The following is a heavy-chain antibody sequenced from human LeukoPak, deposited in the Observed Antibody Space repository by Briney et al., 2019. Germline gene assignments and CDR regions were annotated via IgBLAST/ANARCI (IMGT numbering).Heavy chain of an antibody. D-gene: IGHD6-19*01. CDR2: IYPGDSDT. CDR1: GYSFTTYW. Sequence: GESLQISCKGSGYSFTTYWIGWVRQMPGKGLEWMGIIYPGDSDTRYSPSFQGQVTISADKSISTAYLQWSSLKASDTAMYYCARQQDITVAGPIDYWGQGTLVTVSS. V-gene: IGHV5-51*01. CDR3: ARQQDITVAGPIDY. J-gene: IGHJ4*02.